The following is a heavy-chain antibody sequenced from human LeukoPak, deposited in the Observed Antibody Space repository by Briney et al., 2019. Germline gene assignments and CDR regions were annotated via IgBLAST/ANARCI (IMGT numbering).Heavy chain of an antibody. V-gene: IGHV1-2*06. CDR3: ARRPQTTVTFDY. CDR1: GYTFTGYY. Sequence: ASVKVSCKASGYTFTGYYMHWVRQAPGQGLEWMGRINPNSGGTNYAQKFQGRVTMTRDTSISTAYMELSRLRSDDTAVYYCARRPQTTVTFDYWGQGTLVTVSS. CDR2: INPNSGGT. J-gene: IGHJ4*02. D-gene: IGHD4-17*01.